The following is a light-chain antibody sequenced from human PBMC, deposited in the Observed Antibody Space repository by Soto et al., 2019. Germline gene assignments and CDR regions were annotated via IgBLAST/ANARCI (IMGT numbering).Light chain of an antibody. CDR1: QSISNW. CDR2: EGS. CDR3: QQYDTYSRS. Sequence: DIPMTQSPSTLSASVGDRVTITCRASQSISNWLAWYKQKPGEAPNLLIHEGSTLDRGLPSRFRGSGPGTEFTLSISSLQPDDFATFYCQQYDTYSRSFGQGTKVEVK. J-gene: IGKJ1*01. V-gene: IGKV1-5*03.